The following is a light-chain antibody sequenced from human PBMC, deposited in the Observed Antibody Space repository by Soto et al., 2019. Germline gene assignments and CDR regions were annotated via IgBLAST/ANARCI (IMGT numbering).Light chain of an antibody. Sequence: DIQMTHSPSTLSASVGDRVTITCRASQSISSWLAWYQQKPGQAPKLLIYKASTLQSGVPSRFSGSGSGTEFTFAISSLQPDDSATYYCQQYNDNWTFGQGTKV. CDR2: KAS. J-gene: IGKJ1*01. CDR1: QSISSW. V-gene: IGKV1-5*03. CDR3: QQYNDNWT.